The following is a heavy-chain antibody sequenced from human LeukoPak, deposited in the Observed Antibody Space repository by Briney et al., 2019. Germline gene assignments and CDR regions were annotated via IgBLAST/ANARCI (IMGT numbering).Heavy chain of an antibody. Sequence: PSETLSLTCAVYGGSFSGYYWSWIRQPPGKGLEWIGEINHSGSTNYNPSLTSRVTISVDTSKNQFSLKLSSVTAADTAVYYCAGYSSSSNWLDPWGQGTLVTVSS. D-gene: IGHD6-13*01. J-gene: IGHJ5*02. CDR1: GGSFSGYY. CDR2: INHSGST. CDR3: AGYSSSSNWLDP. V-gene: IGHV4-34*01.